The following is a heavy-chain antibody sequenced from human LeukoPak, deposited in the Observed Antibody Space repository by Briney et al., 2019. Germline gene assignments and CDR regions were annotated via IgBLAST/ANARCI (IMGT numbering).Heavy chain of an antibody. J-gene: IGHJ3*02. CDR2: IGTAGDT. CDR1: GFTFSSYD. D-gene: IGHD2-2*01. CDR3: ARALPKSGAFDI. Sequence: GGSLRLSCAASGFTFSSYDMHWVRQATGKGLEWVSAIGTAGDTYHPGSVKGRFTISRENAKNSLYLQMNSLRAGDTAVYYCARALPKSGAFDIWGQGTMVTVSS. V-gene: IGHV3-13*01.